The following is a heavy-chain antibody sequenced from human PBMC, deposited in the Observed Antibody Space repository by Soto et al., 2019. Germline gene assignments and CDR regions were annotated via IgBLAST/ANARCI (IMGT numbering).Heavy chain of an antibody. CDR1: GGTFSSYT. Sequence: ASVKVSCKASGGTFSSYTISWVRQAPGQGLEWMGRIIPILGIANYAQKFQGRVTITADKSTSTAYMELSSLRSEDTAVYYCARAGRRDFGVSNLKKERAFDIWGQGTMVTVSS. CDR3: ARAGRRDFGVSNLKKERAFDI. D-gene: IGHD3-3*01. CDR2: IIPILGIA. J-gene: IGHJ3*02. V-gene: IGHV1-69*02.